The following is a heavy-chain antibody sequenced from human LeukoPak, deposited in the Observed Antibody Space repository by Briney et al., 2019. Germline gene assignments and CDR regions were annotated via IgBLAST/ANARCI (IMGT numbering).Heavy chain of an antibody. Sequence: PGGSLRLSCAASGFTSSSYAMSWVRQAPGKGLEWVSAISGSGGSTYYADSVKGRFTISRDNSKNTLYLQMNSLRAEDTAVYYCATLGLTVTTYPDYWGQGTLVTVSS. V-gene: IGHV3-23*01. CDR2: ISGSGGST. J-gene: IGHJ4*02. CDR3: ATLGLTVTTYPDY. D-gene: IGHD4-17*01. CDR1: GFTSSSYA.